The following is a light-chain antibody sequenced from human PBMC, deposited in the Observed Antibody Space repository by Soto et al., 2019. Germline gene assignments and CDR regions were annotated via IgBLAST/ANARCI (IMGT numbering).Light chain of an antibody. V-gene: IGKV1-5*03. CDR3: RQCISNPYT. Sequence: DIQMTQSPSTLSASVGDRVSITCRGSRSVGDSLAWYQQKPWHSPNLLIYKASTLESGVPSRFSGSVSGTEFTLTISILQPDDFATYYCRQCISNPYTFGQGTKLEIK. J-gene: IGKJ2*01. CDR1: RSVGDS. CDR2: KAS.